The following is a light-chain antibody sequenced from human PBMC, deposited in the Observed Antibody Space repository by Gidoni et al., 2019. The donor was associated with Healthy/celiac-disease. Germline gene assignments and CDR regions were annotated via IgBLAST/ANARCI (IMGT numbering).Light chain of an antibody. CDR2: KDR. J-gene: IGLJ2*01. V-gene: IGLV3-25*03. Sequence: SYELTQPPSVSVSPGQTARITCSGDALPKQYAYWYQQKPGQDPVLVIYKDRERPSGIPERFSGSSSGTTVTLTISGVQAEDEADYYCQSADSSYVVFGGGTKLTVL. CDR3: QSADSSYVV. CDR1: ALPKQY.